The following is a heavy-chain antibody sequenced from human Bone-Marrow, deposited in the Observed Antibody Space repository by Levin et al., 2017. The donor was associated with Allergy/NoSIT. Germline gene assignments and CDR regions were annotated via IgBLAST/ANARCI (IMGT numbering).Heavy chain of an antibody. D-gene: IGHD6-13*01. Sequence: GASVKVSCQTSGYTFTDYHVHWVRQAPGQGLEWMGRINPNSGVIKYAQNFHGRITMTRDTSHSAAYMELSRLRSDDTAVYFCATYSGTYGLDAFDVWGQGTVVTVSS. V-gene: IGHV1-2*06. CDR3: ATYSGTYGLDAFDV. CDR1: GYTFTDYH. CDR2: INPNSGVI. J-gene: IGHJ3*01.